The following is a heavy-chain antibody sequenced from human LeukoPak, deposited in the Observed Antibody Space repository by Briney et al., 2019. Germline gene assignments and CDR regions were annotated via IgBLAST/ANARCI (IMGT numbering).Heavy chain of an antibody. D-gene: IGHD5-12*01. CDR2: INQSSRGT. V-gene: IGHV1-2*02. J-gene: IGHJ4*02. CDR1: RYSFNGHY. Sequence: ASIPVPCQACRYSFNGHYMHWVRPAPGQELAWMGCINQSSRGTHYAQRDQRKVTITRDTSTSTAYIELSRLTSDDTAVYYCAGLSEYDPYYFVYWGEGGLVAV. CDR3: AGLSEYDPYYFVY.